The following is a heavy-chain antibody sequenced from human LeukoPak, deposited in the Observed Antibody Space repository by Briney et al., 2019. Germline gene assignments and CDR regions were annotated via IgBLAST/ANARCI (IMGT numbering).Heavy chain of an antibody. V-gene: IGHV5-51*01. CDR1: GYSFTSYW. CDR2: IYPGDSDT. D-gene: IGHD1-26*01. J-gene: IGHJ6*02. Sequence: GESLKISCKGSGYSFTSYWIGWVRQMPGKGLEWMGIIYPGDSDTRYSPSFQGQVTISADKSISTAYLQWSSLRASDTAMYYCATSSVGGNYYYYYGMDVWGQGTLVTVSS. CDR3: ATSSVGGNYYYYYGMDV.